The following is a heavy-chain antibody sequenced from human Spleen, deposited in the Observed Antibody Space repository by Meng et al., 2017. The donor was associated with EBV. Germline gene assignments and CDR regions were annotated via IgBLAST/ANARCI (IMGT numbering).Heavy chain of an antibody. Sequence: PVSGPGLVEPSETLSLPCTVSGVSVTSGTYHWSWIRQSPGKGLEWIGYIYDTGTTIYNPSLKSRVSIFLETSKNLFSLKLNSVTTADTAVYYCAKSRSSTPGVVHYWGQGTLVTVSS. CDR3: AKSRSSTPGVVHY. CDR1: GVSVTSGTYH. CDR2: IYDTGTT. D-gene: IGHD3-3*01. V-gene: IGHV4-61*01. J-gene: IGHJ4*02.